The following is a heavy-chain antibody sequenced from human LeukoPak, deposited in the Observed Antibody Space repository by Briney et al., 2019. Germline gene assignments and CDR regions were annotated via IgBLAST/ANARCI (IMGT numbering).Heavy chain of an antibody. CDR2: INSDGSST. J-gene: IGHJ4*02. CDR1: GFTFSSYW. V-gene: IGHV3-74*01. D-gene: IGHD6-13*01. Sequence: GGSLRLSCAASGFTFSSYWMHWVRQAPGKGLVWVSRINSDGSSTSYADSVKGRFTISRDNAKNTLYLQMNSLSAEDTAVYNCARVLYSSSWYLFDYWGQGTLVTVSS. CDR3: ARVLYSSSWYLFDY.